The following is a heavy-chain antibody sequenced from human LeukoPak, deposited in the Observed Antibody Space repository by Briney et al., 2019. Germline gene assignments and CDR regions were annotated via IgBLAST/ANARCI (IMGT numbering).Heavy chain of an antibody. CDR3: ARVTGYSSRVLDY. CDR2: IYYSGST. J-gene: IGHJ4*02. Sequence: PSETLSLTCTVSGGSISSYYWSWIRQPPGKGLERIGYIYYSGSTNYNPSLKSRVTISVDTSKNQFSLKLSSVTAADTAVYYCARVTGYSSRVLDYWGQGTLVTVSS. D-gene: IGHD6-13*01. CDR1: GGSISSYY. V-gene: IGHV4-59*01.